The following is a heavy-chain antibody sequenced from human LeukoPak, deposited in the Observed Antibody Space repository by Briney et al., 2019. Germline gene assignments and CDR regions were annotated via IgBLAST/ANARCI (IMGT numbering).Heavy chain of an antibody. CDR3: AKVPRQHDNWFDP. Sequence: GGSLRLSCAASGFTFSSYGMNWVRQAPGKGLEWISYISSDSTIIHYADSVKGRFTISRDDAKSSLYLQMNSLRAEDTAIYYCAKVPRQHDNWFDPWGQGTLVTVSS. D-gene: IGHD3-9*01. CDR1: GFTFSSYG. J-gene: IGHJ5*02. V-gene: IGHV3-48*01. CDR2: ISSDSTII.